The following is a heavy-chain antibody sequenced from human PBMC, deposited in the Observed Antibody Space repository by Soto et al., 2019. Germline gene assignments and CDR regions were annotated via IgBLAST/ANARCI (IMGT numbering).Heavy chain of an antibody. CDR1: GYTFTSYD. J-gene: IGHJ6*03. Sequence: ASVKVSCKASGYTFTSYDINWVRQATGQGLEWMGWMNPNSGNTGYAQKFQGRVTMTRNTSISTAYMELSSLRSEDTAVYYRARVDYGDYGDYYYMDVWGKGTTVTVSS. CDR2: MNPNSGNT. V-gene: IGHV1-8*01. CDR3: ARVDYGDYGDYYYMDV. D-gene: IGHD4-17*01.